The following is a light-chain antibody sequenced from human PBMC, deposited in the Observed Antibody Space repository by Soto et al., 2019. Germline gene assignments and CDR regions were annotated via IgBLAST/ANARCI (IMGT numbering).Light chain of an antibody. CDR3: YSAADKNLV. V-gene: IGLV3-27*01. CDR1: VLAKKY. Sequence: SYELTQPSSVSVSPGQTARITCSGDVLAKKYARWFQQKPGQAPVLVIYKDSERPSGIPERFSGSSSGTTVTLTISGAQVEDEADYHCYSAADKNLVFGGGTKLTVL. J-gene: IGLJ2*01. CDR2: KDS.